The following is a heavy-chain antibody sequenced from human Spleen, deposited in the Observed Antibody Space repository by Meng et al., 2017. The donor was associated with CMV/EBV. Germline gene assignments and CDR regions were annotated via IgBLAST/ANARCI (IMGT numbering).Heavy chain of an antibody. D-gene: IGHD6-19*01. Sequence: GVLKISCEASGFSFSSYWMHWVRQAPGKGLVWVAHIHSDGSSTTYADSVKGRFTISRDNAKNTVFLQMHSLGVEDTAVYYCARDSIVVPGRIYYYAMDVWGHGTTVTVSS. CDR1: GFSFSSYW. CDR3: ARDSIVVPGRIYYYAMDV. CDR2: IHSDGSST. V-gene: IGHV3-74*01. J-gene: IGHJ6*02.